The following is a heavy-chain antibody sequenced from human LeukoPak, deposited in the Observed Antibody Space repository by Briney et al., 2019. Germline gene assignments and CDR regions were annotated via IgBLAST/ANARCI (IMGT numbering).Heavy chain of an antibody. Sequence: SETLSLTCTVSGGSISSYYWSWIRQPPGKGLEWIGYIYYSGSTNYNPSLKSRVTISVDTSKNQFSLKLSSVTAADTAVYYCARGGSSSLGYWGQGTLVTVSS. J-gene: IGHJ4*02. CDR2: IYYSGST. CDR3: ARGGSSSLGY. D-gene: IGHD6-13*01. V-gene: IGHV4-59*01. CDR1: GGSISSYY.